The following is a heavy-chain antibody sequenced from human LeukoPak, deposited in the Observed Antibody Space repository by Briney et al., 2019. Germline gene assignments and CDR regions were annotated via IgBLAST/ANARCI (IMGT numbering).Heavy chain of an antibody. CDR2: IGDNGGST. CDR1: GFTFSDYY. D-gene: IGHD5-18*01. CDR3: VCPESGYSHGYGY. V-gene: IGHV3-64D*09. J-gene: IGHJ4*02. Sequence: GGSLRLSCAASGFTFSDYYMSWIRQAPGKGLEYVSAIGDNGGSTFYADSVKGRFTISRDNSKNTLYLQMRSLRVEDTALYYCVCPESGYSHGYGYWGQGTLVTVSS.